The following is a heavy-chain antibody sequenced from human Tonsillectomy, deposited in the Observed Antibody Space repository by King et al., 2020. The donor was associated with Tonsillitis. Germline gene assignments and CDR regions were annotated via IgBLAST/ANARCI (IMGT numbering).Heavy chain of an antibody. Sequence: VQLVESGGGLVQPGGSLRLSCAASGFTFSNYWMTWVRQAPGKGLEWVANIKQDGSEKYYVDSVKGRFTISRDNAKNSLYLEMNSLRAEDTALYYYARDVTYYEGSAYYDAFDVWGQGTMVTVSS. CDR2: IKQDGSEK. CDR1: GFTFSNYW. CDR3: ARDVTYYEGSAYYDAFDV. J-gene: IGHJ3*01. V-gene: IGHV3-7*01. D-gene: IGHD3-22*01.